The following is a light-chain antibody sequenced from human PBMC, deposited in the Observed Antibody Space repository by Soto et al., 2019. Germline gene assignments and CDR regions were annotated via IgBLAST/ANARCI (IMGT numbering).Light chain of an antibody. CDR3: QQYGSSPWKIT. CDR2: GAS. J-gene: IGKJ4*01. CDR1: QSVSSSY. Sequence: EIVLTQSPGTLSLSPGERATLSCRASQSVSSSYLAWYQQKPGQAPRLLIYGASSRATGIPDRFSGSGSGTDFTLTISRLEPEDFAVYYCQQYGSSPWKITFGGGTKVEIK. V-gene: IGKV3-20*01.